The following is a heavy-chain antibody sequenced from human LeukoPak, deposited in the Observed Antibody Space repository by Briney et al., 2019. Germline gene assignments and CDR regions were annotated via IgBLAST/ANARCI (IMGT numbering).Heavy chain of an antibody. CDR3: ARVKDVAVAGRATMDV. CDR1: GFPFSSYG. D-gene: IGHD6-19*01. V-gene: IGHV3-7*01. Sequence: PGGSLRLSCAASGFPFSSYGMSWVRQAPGKGLEWVANIKQDGSEKNYVDSVKGRFTISRGNAKNSVDLQMNSLRVEDTAVYYCARVKDVAVAGRATMDVWGKGTTVTISS. CDR2: IKQDGSEK. J-gene: IGHJ6*03.